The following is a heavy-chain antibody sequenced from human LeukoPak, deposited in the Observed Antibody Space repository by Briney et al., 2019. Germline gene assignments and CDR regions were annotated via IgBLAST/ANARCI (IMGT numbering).Heavy chain of an antibody. V-gene: IGHV4-61*01. J-gene: IGHJ4*02. CDR1: GGSVSSGSYY. CDR2: IYYSGST. CDR3: ARIHESDSRSYPWADY. Sequence: PSETLSLTCTVSGGSVSSGSYYWSWIRQPPGKGLERIGYIYYSGSTNYNPSLKSRVTISVDTSKNQFSLKLSSVTAADTAVYYCARIHESDSRSYPWADYWGQGTLVTVSS. D-gene: IGHD1-26*01.